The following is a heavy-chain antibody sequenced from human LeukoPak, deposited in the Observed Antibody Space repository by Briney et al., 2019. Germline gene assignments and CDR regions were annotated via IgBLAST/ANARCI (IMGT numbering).Heavy chain of an antibody. J-gene: IGHJ6*02. CDR3: AKYLYEAGHMRYYYYGMDG. D-gene: IGHD3-16*01. Sequence: GRSLRLSCAASGFTFSSYGMHWVRQAPGKGLEWVAVISYDGSNKYYADSVKGRFTISRDNSKNTLYLQMNSLRAEDTAVYYCAKYLYEAGHMRYYYYGMDGWGQGTTVTVSS. CDR2: ISYDGSNK. CDR1: GFTFSSYG. V-gene: IGHV3-30*18.